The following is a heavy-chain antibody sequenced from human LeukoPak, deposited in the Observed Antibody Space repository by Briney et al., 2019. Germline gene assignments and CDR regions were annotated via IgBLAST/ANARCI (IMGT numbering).Heavy chain of an antibody. Sequence: GGSLRLSCEASRFTFSSSAMNWVRQAPGKGLEWVSAMTGSGDRTYYADSVKGRFTISRDNSKNTLYLEMNSLRAEDTAVYYCAKSPGGWYFDFWGQGALVTVSS. CDR1: RFTFSSSA. J-gene: IGHJ4*02. D-gene: IGHD6-19*01. V-gene: IGHV3-23*01. CDR2: MTGSGDRT. CDR3: AKSPGGWYFDF.